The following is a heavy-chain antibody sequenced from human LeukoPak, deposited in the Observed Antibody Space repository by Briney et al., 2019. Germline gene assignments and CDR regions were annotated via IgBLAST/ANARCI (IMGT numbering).Heavy chain of an antibody. J-gene: IGHJ4*02. V-gene: IGHV1-18*01. CDR2: ISGYNDDT. CDR1: GYSLSSYG. Sequence: ASVKVSCKASGYSLSSYGITWVRQAPGQGFEWMGWISGYNDDTRYAQRFQGRVTMTTDTSTTTAYMELRSLRSDDTAVYYCAREGDHYDSSGYYREYWGQGTLVTVSS. CDR3: AREGDHYDSSGYYREY. D-gene: IGHD3-22*01.